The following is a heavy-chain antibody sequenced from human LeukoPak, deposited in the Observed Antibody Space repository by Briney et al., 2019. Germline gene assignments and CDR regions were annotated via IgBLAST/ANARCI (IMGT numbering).Heavy chain of an antibody. V-gene: IGHV3-53*01. CDR3: ARDYGDAYYYYGMDV. J-gene: IGHJ6*02. D-gene: IGHD7-27*01. Sequence: GGSLRLSCAASGFTVSSNYMSWVRQAPGKGLEWVSVIHSGGSTYYADSVKGRFTISRDNSKNTLYLQMNSLRAEDTAVYYCARDYGDAYYYYGMDVWGQGTTVTVSS. CDR1: GFTVSSNY. CDR2: IHSGGST.